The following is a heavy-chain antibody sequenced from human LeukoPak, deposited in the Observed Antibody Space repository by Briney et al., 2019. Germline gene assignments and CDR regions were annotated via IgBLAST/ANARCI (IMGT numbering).Heavy chain of an antibody. J-gene: IGHJ3*02. CDR3: ARVRPVATIDAFDI. D-gene: IGHD5-12*01. CDR1: GFTFSDYY. V-gene: IGHV3-11*04. Sequence: GGSLRLSCAASGFTFSDYYMSWIRQAPGKGLEWVSYISSSGSTIYYADSVKGRFTISRDNAKNSLYLQMNSLRAEDTAVYYCARVRPVATIDAFDIWGQGTMVTVSS. CDR2: ISSSGSTI.